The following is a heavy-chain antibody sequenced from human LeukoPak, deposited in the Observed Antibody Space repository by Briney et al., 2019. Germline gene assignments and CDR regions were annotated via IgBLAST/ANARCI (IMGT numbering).Heavy chain of an antibody. V-gene: IGHV4-59*01. CDR2: IYYSGST. CDR3: ARGAVEGWLQLIRAFDI. Sequence: SETLSLTCAVYGGSFSGYYWSWIRQPPGKGLEWIGYIYYSGSTNYNPSLKSRVTISVDTSKNQFSLKLSSVTAADTAVYYCARGAVEGWLQLIRAFDIWGQGTMVTVSS. D-gene: IGHD5-24*01. CDR1: GGSFSGYY. J-gene: IGHJ3*02.